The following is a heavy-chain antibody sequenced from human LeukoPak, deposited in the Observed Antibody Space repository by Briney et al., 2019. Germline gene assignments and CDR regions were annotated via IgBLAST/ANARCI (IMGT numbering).Heavy chain of an antibody. D-gene: IGHD3-16*01. V-gene: IGHV4-59*01. J-gene: IGHJ5*02. CDR2: IYHSGGT. Sequence: KPSETLSLTCTVSGGSLNSDYWSWIRQPPGKGLEWIGYIYHSGGTYYNPSLESRVTVSVDTSKKHFSLKLTSVTAADTAVYYCARVGGFHLQFDPWGQGTLVTASS. CDR3: ARVGGFHLQFDP. CDR1: GGSLNSDY.